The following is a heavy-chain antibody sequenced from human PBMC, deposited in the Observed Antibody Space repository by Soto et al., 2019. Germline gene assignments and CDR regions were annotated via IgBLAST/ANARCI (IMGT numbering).Heavy chain of an antibody. V-gene: IGHV1-69*02. J-gene: IGHJ3*01. Sequence: QVQLVQSGAEVKKPGSSVKVSCKASGGTFSSYTISWVRQAPGQGLEWMGRIIPILGIANYAQKFQGRVTITADKSTSTAYMERSSLRSEDTAVYYCARVGDYGDPNIPFDLLGQGTMVTVSS. CDR1: GGTFSSYT. D-gene: IGHD4-17*01. CDR3: ARVGDYGDPNIPFDL. CDR2: IIPILGIA.